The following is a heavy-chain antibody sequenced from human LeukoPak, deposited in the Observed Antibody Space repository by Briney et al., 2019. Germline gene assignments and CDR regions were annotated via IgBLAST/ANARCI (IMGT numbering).Heavy chain of an antibody. CDR2: IWYDGSSR. CDR1: GFTFSSFA. V-gene: IGHV3-33*01. J-gene: IGHJ6*02. CDR3: ARDHADCSGGRCHSISQEFYMDV. Sequence: GGSLRLSCAASGFTFSSFAIHWVRQAPGKGLEWVAIIWYDGSSRYFADSVKGRFTVSRDNSKNTLYLQMNSLRAEDTAVYYCARDHADCSGGRCHSISQEFYMDVWGQGTTVTVSS. D-gene: IGHD2-15*01.